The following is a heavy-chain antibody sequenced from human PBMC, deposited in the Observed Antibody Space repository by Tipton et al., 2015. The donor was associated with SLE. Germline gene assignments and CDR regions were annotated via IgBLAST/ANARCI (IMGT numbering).Heavy chain of an antibody. D-gene: IGHD6-19*01. J-gene: IGHJ4*02. CDR3: TRDSRNGWRWIFDY. Sequence: GSLRLSCAASGFTFSSYSMNWVRQAPGKGLVWVAYISSSGATTQYADSVKGRFTISRDDAKSSLYLQMNSLTVEDTAIYYCTRDSRNGWRWIFDYWGQGNQVTVSS. V-gene: IGHV3-48*04. CDR1: GFTFSSYS. CDR2: ISSSGATT.